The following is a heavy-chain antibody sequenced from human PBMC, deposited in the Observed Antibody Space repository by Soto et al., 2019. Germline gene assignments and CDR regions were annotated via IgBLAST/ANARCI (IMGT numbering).Heavy chain of an antibody. J-gene: IGHJ4*02. CDR1: GFTFSSYA. D-gene: IGHD3-22*01. V-gene: IGHV3-30-3*01. Sequence: QVQLVESGGGVVQPGRSLRLSCAASGFTFSSYAMHWVRQAPGKGLEWVAVISYDGSNKYYADSVKGRFTISRDNSKNTLYLQMNSLRAEDTAVYYCARDGVVGYSPYFDYWGQGTLVTVSS. CDR3: ARDGVVGYSPYFDY. CDR2: ISYDGSNK.